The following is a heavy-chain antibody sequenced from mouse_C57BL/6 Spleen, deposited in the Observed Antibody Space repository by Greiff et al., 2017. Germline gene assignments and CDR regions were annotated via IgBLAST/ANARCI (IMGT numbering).Heavy chain of an antibody. CDR3: TRQVWGKPFDY. Sequence: EVKLEESGGGLVQPGGSMKLSCAASGFTFSDAWMDWVRQSPEKGLEWVAEIRNKANNHATYYAESVKGRFTISRDDSKSRVYLQMNSLRAEETGIYYCTRQVWGKPFDYWGQGTTLTVSS. V-gene: IGHV6-6*01. CDR1: GFTFSDAW. J-gene: IGHJ2*01. CDR2: IRNKANNHAT.